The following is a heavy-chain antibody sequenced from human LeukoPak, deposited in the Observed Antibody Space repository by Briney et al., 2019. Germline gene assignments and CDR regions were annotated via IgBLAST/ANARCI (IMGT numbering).Heavy chain of an antibody. J-gene: IGHJ3*02. CDR1: GYSFNSQG. CDR3: AREILRFDI. CDR2: INTDSGNP. V-gene: IGHV7-4-1*02. Sequence: ASVKVSCKASGYSFNSQGMNWVRQAPGQGLEWMGWINTDSGNPTYAQGFTGRFVFSLDSSVSTAYLQISNLMPEDTAKYYCAREILRFDIWGQGTMVPVSS.